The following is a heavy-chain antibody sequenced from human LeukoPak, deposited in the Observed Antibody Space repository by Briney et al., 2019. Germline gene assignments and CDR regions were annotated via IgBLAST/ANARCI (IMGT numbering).Heavy chain of an antibody. CDR1: GYTLTSSG. V-gene: IGHV1-18*01. J-gene: IGHJ4*02. D-gene: IGHD3-10*01. CDR2: ISAYNGNT. CDR3: ARATMVRGVITEFDY. Sequence: ASVKVSCKASGYTLTSSGISWVRQAAGQGLEWMGWISAYNGNTNYAQKLQGRVTMTTDTSTSTAYMELRSLRSDDTAVYYCARATMVRGVITEFDYWCQGTLVTVSS.